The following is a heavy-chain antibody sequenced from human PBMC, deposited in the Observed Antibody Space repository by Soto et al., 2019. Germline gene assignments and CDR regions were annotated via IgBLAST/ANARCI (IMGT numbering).Heavy chain of an antibody. CDR2: ISTGGGST. CDR1: GFTFSSHV. J-gene: IGHJ4*02. V-gene: IGHV3-23*01. D-gene: IGHD6-25*01. Sequence: EVHLLESGGGLVHPGGSLRLSCAASGFTFSSHVMSWVRQAPGKGLEWVSGISTGGGSTDYADSVKGRFTISRDNSKNTLHLQMKSLRAEDTAVYYCARSREIIASAGSFDYWGQGTLVTVSS. CDR3: ARSREIIASAGSFDY.